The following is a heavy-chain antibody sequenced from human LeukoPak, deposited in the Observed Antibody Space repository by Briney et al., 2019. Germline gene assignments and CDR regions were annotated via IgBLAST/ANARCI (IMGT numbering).Heavy chain of an antibody. D-gene: IGHD3-22*01. CDR1: GFPFDTYG. Sequence: GGSLRLSCAASGFPFDTYGMHWVRQAPGKGLEWVAVIWHDGDKNYYSDSVKGRFTASRDNSKNMLFLQMNDLAVEDTAVYYCARDRPYYYYDSSGYSLPFDYWGQGTLVTVSS. J-gene: IGHJ4*02. CDR3: ARDRPYYYYDSSGYSLPFDY. V-gene: IGHV3-33*01. CDR2: IWHDGDKN.